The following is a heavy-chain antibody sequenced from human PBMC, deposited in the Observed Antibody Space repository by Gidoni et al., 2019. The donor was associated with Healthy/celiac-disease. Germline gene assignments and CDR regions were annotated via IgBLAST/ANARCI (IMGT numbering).Heavy chain of an antibody. CDR2: IIPIFGTA. Sequence: QVQLVQSGAEVTKPGSSVKVSCKASGGTFSSYAISWVRQAPGQGLEWMGGIIPIFGTANYAQKFQGRVTITADKSTSTAYMELSSLRSEDTAVYYCARGGGSGGSSFYYYGMDVWGQGTTVTVSS. CDR1: GGTFSSYA. CDR3: ARGGGSGGSSFYYYGMDV. V-gene: IGHV1-69*06. D-gene: IGHD2-15*01. J-gene: IGHJ6*02.